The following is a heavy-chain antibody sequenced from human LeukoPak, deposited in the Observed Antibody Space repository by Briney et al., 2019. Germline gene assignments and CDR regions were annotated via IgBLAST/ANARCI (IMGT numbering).Heavy chain of an antibody. CDR3: STEDKYCTTTTCADY. CDR2: MRPASGDS. V-gene: IGHV1-2*02. J-gene: IGHJ4*02. Sequence: GASVKVSCKASGYSFTTYYVHWVRQAPGQGLEWMGYMRPASGDSNFAHKFQDRVTMTRDTSITTAYLELSRLTSGDTAVYFCSTEDKYCTTTTCADYWGQGTLVTVSS. D-gene: IGHD2-2*01. CDR1: GYSFTTYY.